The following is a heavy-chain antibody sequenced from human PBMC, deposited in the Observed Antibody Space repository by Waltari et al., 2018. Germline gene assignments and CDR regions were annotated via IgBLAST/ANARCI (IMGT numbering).Heavy chain of an antibody. Sequence: QVQLVESGGGVVQPARSLGPSCAASGFTFSSHAQHWVRQAPGKGIAGMGRINPNSGCTNYAQKCQGRVNMTRDTSISTAYMELSRLGSDETAVYYCARPHQITGDDDFESWGKGTMVTGCS. J-gene: IGHJ3*02. CDR3: ARPHQITGDDDFES. CDR1: GFTFSSHA. D-gene: IGHD4-17*01. CDR2: INPNSGCT. V-gene: IGHV1-2*06.